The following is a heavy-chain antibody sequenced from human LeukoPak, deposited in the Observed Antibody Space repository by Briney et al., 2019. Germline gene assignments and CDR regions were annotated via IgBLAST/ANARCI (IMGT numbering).Heavy chain of an antibody. CDR3: AKDYGSGSYYTFDY. Sequence: GRSLRLSCAASGFTFDDYAMHWVRQAPGKGLEWVSGISWNSGSIGYADSVKGRFTISRDNAKNSLYLQMNSLRAEDTALYYCAKDYGSGSYYTFDYWGQGTLVTVSS. V-gene: IGHV3-9*01. CDR2: ISWNSGSI. D-gene: IGHD3-10*01. CDR1: GFTFDDYA. J-gene: IGHJ4*02.